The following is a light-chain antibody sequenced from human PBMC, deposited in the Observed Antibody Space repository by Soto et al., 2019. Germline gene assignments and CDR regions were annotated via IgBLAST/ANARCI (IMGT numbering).Light chain of an antibody. CDR1: QSISTY. Sequence: DIHMTQSPSSLSASLGDRVTITCRASQSISTYLNWYQHKPGKAPKLLMHAASSLDRGVPSRFSGSGSGTDFTLTISRLQPEDFATYYCQQSYRTPRTFGQGTKVDIK. CDR2: AAS. J-gene: IGKJ1*01. CDR3: QQSYRTPRT. V-gene: IGKV1-39*01.